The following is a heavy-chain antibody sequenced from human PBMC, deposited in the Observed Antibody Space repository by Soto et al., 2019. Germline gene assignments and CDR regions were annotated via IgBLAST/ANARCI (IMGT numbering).Heavy chain of an antibody. J-gene: IGHJ4*02. CDR2: ISAYNGNT. D-gene: IGHD4-17*01. CDR3: ARDPHPTDYGDYDLKAIRFDY. V-gene: IGHV1-18*01. Sequence: ASVKVSCKASGYTFTSYGISWVRQAPGQGLEWMGWISAYNGNTNYAQKLQGRVTMTTDTSTSTAYMELRSLRSDDTAVYYCARDPHPTDYGDYDLKAIRFDYWGQGTLVTVSS. CDR1: GYTFTSYG.